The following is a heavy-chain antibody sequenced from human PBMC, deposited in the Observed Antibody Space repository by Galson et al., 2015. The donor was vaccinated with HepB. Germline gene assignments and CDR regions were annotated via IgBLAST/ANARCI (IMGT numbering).Heavy chain of an antibody. D-gene: IGHD2/OR15-2a*01. CDR1: GFTFSSDG. Sequence: SLRLSCAASGFTFSSDGMHWVRQAPGKGLEWVSFISYDGKNKYYADSVKGRFTISRDNSRNTVNLQMNSLRSEDTAMYYCVRGGDNIVIVPPPLDYWGQGTQVTVSS. CDR3: VRGGDNIVIVPPPLDY. V-gene: IGHV3-30*03. CDR2: ISYDGKNK. J-gene: IGHJ4*02.